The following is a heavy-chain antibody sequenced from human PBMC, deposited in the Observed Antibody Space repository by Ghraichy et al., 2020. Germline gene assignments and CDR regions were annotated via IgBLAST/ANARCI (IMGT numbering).Heavy chain of an antibody. J-gene: IGHJ3*02. Sequence: ASVKVSCKVSGYTLTELSMHWVRQAPGKGLEWMGGFDPEDGETIYAQKFQGRVTMTEDTSTDTAYMELSSLRSEDMAVYYCTTYGSGSDDAFDIWGQGTMVTVSS. CDR2: FDPEDGET. V-gene: IGHV1-24*01. CDR1: GYTLTELS. CDR3: TTYGSGSDDAFDI. D-gene: IGHD3-10*01.